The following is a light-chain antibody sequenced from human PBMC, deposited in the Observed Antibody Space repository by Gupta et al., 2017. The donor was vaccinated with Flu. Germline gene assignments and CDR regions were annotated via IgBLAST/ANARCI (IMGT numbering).Light chain of an antibody. V-gene: IGKV3-15*01. Sequence: ELVMTQSPATLSVSPGERATLSCRTSQFLGSNLAWYQQKPGQAPRLLIYHASNRATAIPDRFSGSGSGTEFTLTISSLQSEDSSVYYCQQYNNWANTFGQGTTLEIK. CDR2: HAS. CDR3: QQYNNWANT. J-gene: IGKJ2*01. CDR1: QFLGSN.